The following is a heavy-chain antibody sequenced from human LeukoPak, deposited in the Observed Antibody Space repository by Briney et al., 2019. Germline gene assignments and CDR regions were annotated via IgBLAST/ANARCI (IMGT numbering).Heavy chain of an antibody. Sequence: ASVKVSCKASGYTFTSYDINWVRQATGQGLEGMGWMNPNSGNTGYAQKFQGRVTMTRNTSISTAYMELSSLRSEDTAVYYCATGGILKAGWVDYWGQGTLVTVSS. CDR2: MNPNSGNT. CDR3: ATGGILKAGWVDY. V-gene: IGHV1-8*01. J-gene: IGHJ4*02. CDR1: GYTFTSYD. D-gene: IGHD1-14*01.